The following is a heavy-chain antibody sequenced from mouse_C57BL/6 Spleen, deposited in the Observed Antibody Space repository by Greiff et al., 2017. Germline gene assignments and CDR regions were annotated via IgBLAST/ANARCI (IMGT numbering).Heavy chain of an antibody. CDR3: AREGVTTVVATDFDY. D-gene: IGHD1-1*01. CDR2: IYPRSGNT. Sequence: QVQLQQSGAELARPGASVKLSCKASGYTFTSYGISWVKQRTGPGLEWIGEIYPRSGNTYYNEKFKGKATLTADKSSSTAYMELRSLTSEDSAVYFCAREGVTTVVATDFDYWDQGTTLTVSS. CDR1: GYTFTSYG. V-gene: IGHV1-81*01. J-gene: IGHJ2*01.